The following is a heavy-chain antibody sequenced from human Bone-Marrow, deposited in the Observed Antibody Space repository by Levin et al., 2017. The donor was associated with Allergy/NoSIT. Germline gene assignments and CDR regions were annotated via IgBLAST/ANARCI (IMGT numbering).Heavy chain of an antibody. CDR2: ISSSSSTI. CDR1: GFTFSSYS. J-gene: IGHJ4*02. Sequence: LSLTCAASGFTFSSYSMNWVRQAPGKGLEWVSYISSSSSTIYYADSVKGRFTISRDNAKNSLYLQMNSLRAEDTAVYYCASGGSYDSSGYLYYFDYWGQGTLVTVSS. D-gene: IGHD3-22*01. CDR3: ASGGSYDSSGYLYYFDY. V-gene: IGHV3-48*04.